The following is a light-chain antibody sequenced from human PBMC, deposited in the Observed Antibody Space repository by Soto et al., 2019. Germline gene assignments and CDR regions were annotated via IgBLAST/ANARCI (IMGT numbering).Light chain of an antibody. J-gene: IGLJ2*01. CDR3: QSYDNSLSHVV. Sequence: QSVLTQPPSVSGAPGQRVTIPCTGSSSNIGSFYDVHWYQQLPGTVPKLLIYGDNNRPSGVPVRFSGSKSGTSASLAITGLQADDEGDYNCQSYDNSLSHVVFGGGTKLTVL. CDR2: GDN. V-gene: IGLV1-40*01. CDR1: SSNIGSFYD.